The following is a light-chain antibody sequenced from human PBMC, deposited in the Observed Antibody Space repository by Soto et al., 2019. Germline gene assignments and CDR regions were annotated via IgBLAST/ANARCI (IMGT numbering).Light chain of an antibody. Sequence: QSALTQPASVSGSPGQSITIPCTGTSSDVGAYNYVSWYQHCPGKAPKLVIYEVSYRPSGVSDRFSASKSGNTASLTISGLQAEDEADYYCTPYTTSTTWVFGGGTKLTVL. J-gene: IGLJ2*01. V-gene: IGLV2-14*01. CDR3: TPYTTSTTWV. CDR1: SSDVGAYNY. CDR2: EVS.